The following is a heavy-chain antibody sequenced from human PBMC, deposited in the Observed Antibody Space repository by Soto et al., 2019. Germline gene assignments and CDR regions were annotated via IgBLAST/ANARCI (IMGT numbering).Heavy chain of an antibody. CDR3: VLRYFDWLLSPAEYFQH. V-gene: IGHV2-5*02. Sequence: SGPTLVNPTQTLTLTCTFSGFSLSTSGVGVGWIRQPPGKALEWLALIYWDDDKRYSPSLKSRLTITKDTSKNQVVLTMTNMDPVDTATYYCVLRYFDWLLSPAEYFQHWGQGTLVTVSS. D-gene: IGHD3-9*01. J-gene: IGHJ1*01. CDR2: IYWDDDK. CDR1: GFSLSTSGVG.